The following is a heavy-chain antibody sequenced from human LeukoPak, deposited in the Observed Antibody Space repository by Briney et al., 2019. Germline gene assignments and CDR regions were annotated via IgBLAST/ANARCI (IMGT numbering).Heavy chain of an antibody. J-gene: IGHJ4*02. CDR1: GGSISSYY. Sequence: SETLSLTCTVSGGSISSYYWCWIRQTPGKGLEWIGYIYYSGSTNYNPSLKSRVTISVDTSKNQFSLKLSSVTAADTAVYFCARHGASGSYLYYFDYWGQGTLVTVSS. CDR3: ARHGASGSYLYYFDY. D-gene: IGHD1-26*01. V-gene: IGHV4-59*08. CDR2: IYYSGST.